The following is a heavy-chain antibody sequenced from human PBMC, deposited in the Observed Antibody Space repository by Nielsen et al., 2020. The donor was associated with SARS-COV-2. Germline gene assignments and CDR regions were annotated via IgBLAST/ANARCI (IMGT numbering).Heavy chain of an antibody. Sequence: ASVKVSCKASGYTFTSYGISWVRQAPGQGLEWMGWVSAYNGNTNYAQKLQGRVTMTTDTSTSTAYMELRSLRSDDTDVYYCARNSAGGFFEVVINWFDPWGQGTLVTVSS. D-gene: IGHD3-3*01. V-gene: IGHV1-18*01. CDR1: GYTFTSYG. J-gene: IGHJ5*02. CDR2: VSAYNGNT. CDR3: ARNSAGGFFEVVINWFDP.